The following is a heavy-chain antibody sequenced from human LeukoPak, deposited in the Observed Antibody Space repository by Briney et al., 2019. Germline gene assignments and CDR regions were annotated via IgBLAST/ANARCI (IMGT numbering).Heavy chain of an antibody. CDR2: IHTSGNT. Sequence: PSETLSLTCTVSGGSISSHYWSWIRQPAGKGLGWIGRIHTSGNTNYNPSLESRVTMSVDTSKNQFSLKLSSVTAADTAVYYCARHDYSNYPVFNYWGQGTLVTVSS. CDR3: ARHDYSNYPVFNY. D-gene: IGHD4-11*01. V-gene: IGHV4-4*07. J-gene: IGHJ4*02. CDR1: GGSISSHY.